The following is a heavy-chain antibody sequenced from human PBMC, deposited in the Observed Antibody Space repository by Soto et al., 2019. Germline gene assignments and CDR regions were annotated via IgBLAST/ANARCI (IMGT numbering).Heavy chain of an antibody. D-gene: IGHD3-3*01. V-gene: IGHV4-31*03. CDR3: ARESLIFGVIIYDS. J-gene: IGHJ4*02. Sequence: QVQLQESGPGLVKPSQTLSLTCTVSGDSITSGGSYWNWIRQHPGKGLEWIGYIYYSGSTYYNPSLKSRVTISVDTSKTQFSRKLSSVTAADTAVYYCARESLIFGVIIYDSWGQGTLVTVSS. CDR2: IYYSGST. CDR1: GDSITSGGSY.